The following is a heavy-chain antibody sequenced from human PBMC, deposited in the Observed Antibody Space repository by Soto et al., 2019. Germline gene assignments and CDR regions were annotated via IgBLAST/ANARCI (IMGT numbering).Heavy chain of an antibody. J-gene: IGHJ4*02. CDR1: GFTFSKFA. CDR3: ARERYSAVWSGPPHVDY. D-gene: IGHD3-3*01. V-gene: IGHV3-30*04. CDR2: ISFDGGIE. Sequence: QVQLVESGGGVVQPGTSLKLSCVASGFTFSKFAMHWVRQAPGKGLEWVAVISFDGGIEDYADAVKGRFTVSRDNSKNTLHVQLTSLRPEDTAMYYCARERYSAVWSGPPHVDYWGQGTLVTVSS.